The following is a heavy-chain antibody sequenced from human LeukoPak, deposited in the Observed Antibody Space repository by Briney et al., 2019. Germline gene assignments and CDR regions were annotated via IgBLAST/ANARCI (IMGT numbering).Heavy chain of an antibody. J-gene: IGHJ2*01. V-gene: IGHV3-23*01. CDR1: GFTFSIYG. CDR3: AKDGYYDSSAYYYVRYFDL. D-gene: IGHD3-22*01. Sequence: GGTLRLSCAASGFTFSIYGMSWVRQAPGRGLEWVSAMSGSGGSTYYADSVKGRFTISRDNSKNTLYLQMNSLRAEDTAVYYCAKDGYYDSSAYYYVRYFDLWGRGTLVTVSS. CDR2: MSGSGGST.